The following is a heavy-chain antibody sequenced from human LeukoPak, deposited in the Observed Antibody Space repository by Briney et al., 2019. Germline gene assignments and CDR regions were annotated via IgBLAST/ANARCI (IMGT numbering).Heavy chain of an antibody. V-gene: IGHV1-18*01. Sequence: ASVKVSCTASGYTFTSYGISWVRQAPGQGLEWMGWISAYNGNTNYAQKLQGRVTMTTDTSTSTAYMELTNLRSEHTPVYYCAGGDYDRAMFDYWGQGTLVTVSS. CDR3: AGGDYDRAMFDY. J-gene: IGHJ4*02. D-gene: IGHD5-12*01. CDR2: ISAYNGNT. CDR1: GYTFTSYG.